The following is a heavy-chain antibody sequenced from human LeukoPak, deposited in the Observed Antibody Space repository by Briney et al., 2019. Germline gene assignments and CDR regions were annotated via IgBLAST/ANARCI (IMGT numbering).Heavy chain of an antibody. CDR3: ARLPVFGTGYFDY. D-gene: IGHD2-8*02. J-gene: IGHJ4*02. Sequence: SESLSLTCTVSGGSISSSSHYWGWIRQPPGKGLEWIASMSYSGSTFYNPSLKSRVTTSVDTSKNQFSLKLTSMTAADTAVYYCARLPVFGTGYFDYWGQGTRVTVSS. CDR1: GGSISSSSHY. V-gene: IGHV4-39*01. CDR2: MSYSGST.